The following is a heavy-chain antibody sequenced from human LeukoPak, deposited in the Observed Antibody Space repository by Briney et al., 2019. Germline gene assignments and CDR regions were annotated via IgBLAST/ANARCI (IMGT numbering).Heavy chain of an antibody. V-gene: IGHV4-39*01. J-gene: IGHJ6*03. CDR2: IYYSGTT. Sequence: PSETLSLTCTVSGGSISTSNYYWGWIRQPPGKGLEWIGTIYYSGTTYYNPSLESRVTISEDTSKNQFSLMLRSVTAADTAVYFCARQASDYFYYYMDVWAKGPRSPSP. CDR1: GGSISTSNYY. CDR3: ARQASDYFYYYMDV.